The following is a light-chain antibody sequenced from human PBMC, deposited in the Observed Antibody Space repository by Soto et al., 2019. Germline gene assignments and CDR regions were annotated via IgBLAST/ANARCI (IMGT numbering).Light chain of an antibody. CDR3: QQDNGYWT. CDR1: QSISGS. Sequence: GDRVTITCRASQSISGSLAWYQQKPGKAPNLLIYEASNLKSGVPSRFSGSGSGTEYTLTISSLQPDDSASYYCQQDNGYWTFGQGTRVEIK. J-gene: IGKJ1*01. V-gene: IGKV1-5*03. CDR2: EAS.